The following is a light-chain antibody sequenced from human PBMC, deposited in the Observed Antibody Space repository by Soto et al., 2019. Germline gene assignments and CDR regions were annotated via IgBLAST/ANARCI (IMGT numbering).Light chain of an antibody. CDR3: HQRSDWPPWT. V-gene: IGKV3-11*01. CDR1: QSFTSN. J-gene: IGKJ1*01. Sequence: EIVLTQSPGSLSLSPGERATLSCRASQSFTSNFLAWYQQKPGQAPRLLIYDTSNRAAGIPARFSGRGSGTDFTLTISSLEPEDFAVYYCHQRSDWPPWTFGQGTKVEIK. CDR2: DTS.